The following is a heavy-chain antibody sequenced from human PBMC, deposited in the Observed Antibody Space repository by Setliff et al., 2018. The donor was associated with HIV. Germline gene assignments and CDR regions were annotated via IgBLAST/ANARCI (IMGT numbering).Heavy chain of an antibody. CDR1: GGSFSGYY. CDR3: VTSSSWSSRLNF. V-gene: IGHV4-34*01. CDR2: INHSGST. Sequence: SETLSLTCAVYGGSFSGYYWSWIRQPPGKGLEWIGEINHSGSTNYNPSLKSRVTISVDTSRDQFSLQLTSVTAADTAVYYCVTSSSWSSRLNFWGPGMLVTVSS. D-gene: IGHD2-2*01. J-gene: IGHJ4*02.